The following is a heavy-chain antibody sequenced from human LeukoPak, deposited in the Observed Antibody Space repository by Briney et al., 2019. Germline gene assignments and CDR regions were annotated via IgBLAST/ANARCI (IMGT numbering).Heavy chain of an antibody. Sequence: GGSLRLSCAASGFTFSDYYMSWIRQAPGKGLEWVSYISSSGSTIYYADSVKGRFTISRDNAKNPLYLQMNSLRAEDTAVYYCARDAQIFGVVPDYWGQGTLVTVSS. V-gene: IGHV3-11*04. D-gene: IGHD3-3*01. CDR1: GFTFSDYY. J-gene: IGHJ4*02. CDR2: ISSSGSTI. CDR3: ARDAQIFGVVPDY.